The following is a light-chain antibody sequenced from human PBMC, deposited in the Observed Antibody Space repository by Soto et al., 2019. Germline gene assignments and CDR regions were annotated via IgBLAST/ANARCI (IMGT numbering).Light chain of an antibody. CDR2: EVN. CDR3: SSYADTNNLV. Sequence: QSVLTQPPSASGSPGQSVTISCTGTSSDIGGYNFVSWNQQHPGKAPKLMIDEVNKRPSGVPDRFSGSKSGNTASLTVSGLQAEDEADYYCSSYADTNNLVFGGGTKLTVL. CDR1: SSDIGGYNF. J-gene: IGLJ2*01. V-gene: IGLV2-8*01.